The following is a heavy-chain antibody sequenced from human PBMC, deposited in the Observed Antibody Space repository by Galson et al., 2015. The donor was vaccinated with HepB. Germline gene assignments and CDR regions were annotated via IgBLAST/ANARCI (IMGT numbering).Heavy chain of an antibody. D-gene: IGHD3-16*02. V-gene: IGHV1-24*01. CDR1: GYTLTELS. Sequence: SVKVSCKASGYTLTELSMHWVRQAPGKGLEWMGGFDPEDGETIYAQKFQGRVTMTEDTSTDTAYMELSSLRSEDTAVYYCATEGALSYRPFDYWGQGTLVTVSS. J-gene: IGHJ4*02. CDR2: FDPEDGET. CDR3: ATEGALSYRPFDY.